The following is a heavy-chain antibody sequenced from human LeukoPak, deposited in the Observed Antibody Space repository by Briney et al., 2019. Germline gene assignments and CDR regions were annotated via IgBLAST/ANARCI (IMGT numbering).Heavy chain of an antibody. J-gene: IGHJ4*02. CDR3: ARSYGIVVVPAATKGAFWSGYSYYFDY. CDR1: GGTFSSYA. CDR2: IIPIFGTA. V-gene: IGHV1-69*13. D-gene: IGHD2-2*01. Sequence: ASVKVSCKASGGTFSSYAISWVRQAPGQGLEWMGGIIPIFGTANYAQKFQGRVTITADESTSTAYMELSSLRSEDTAVYYCARSYGIVVVPAATKGAFWSGYSYYFDYWGQGTLVTVSS.